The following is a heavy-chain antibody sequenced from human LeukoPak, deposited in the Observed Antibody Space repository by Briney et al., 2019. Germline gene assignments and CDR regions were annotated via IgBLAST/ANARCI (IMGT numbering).Heavy chain of an antibody. CDR1: GFTFSSYW. J-gene: IGHJ6*02. CDR3: ARGGGLDV. D-gene: IGHD3-16*01. Sequence: GGPLRLSCEASGFTFSSYWMSWVRQAPGKGLEWAANIKTDGSEKYYVDSVKGRFTISRDNAKNSLYLQMSNLRAEDTAVYFCARGGGLDVWGQGATVTVSS. V-gene: IGHV3-7*03. CDR2: IKTDGSEK.